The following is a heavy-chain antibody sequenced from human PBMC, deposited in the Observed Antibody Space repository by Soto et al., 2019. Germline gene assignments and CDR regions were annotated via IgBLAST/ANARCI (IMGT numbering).Heavy chain of an antibody. CDR2: LSDDGSNR. Sequence: QVQLVESGGGVVQPGRSLRLSCAASGFNFSSSAMYWVRQAPGKGLEWMAVLSDDGSNRYYADSVRGRFTISRDNSKNTLYLQMNSLRADDTAVYYCARASMVRGIIGWFDPWGQGTQVTVSS. D-gene: IGHD3-10*01. J-gene: IGHJ5*02. CDR3: ARASMVRGIIGWFDP. V-gene: IGHV3-30-3*01. CDR1: GFNFSSSA.